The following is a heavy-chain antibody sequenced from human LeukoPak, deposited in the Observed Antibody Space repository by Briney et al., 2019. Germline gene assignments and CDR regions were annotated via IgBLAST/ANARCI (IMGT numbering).Heavy chain of an antibody. CDR3: ARHTSYGSGPGGFDP. J-gene: IGHJ5*02. Sequence: SETLSLTCSVYGGSFSAYYWSWIRQPPGKGLEWIGEVSQSASTNYNPSLKSRVTISVDTSKNQFSLKLSSVTAADTAVYYCARHTSYGSGPGGFDPWGQGTLVTVSS. CDR2: VSQSAST. CDR1: GGSFSAYY. D-gene: IGHD3-10*01. V-gene: IGHV4-34*01.